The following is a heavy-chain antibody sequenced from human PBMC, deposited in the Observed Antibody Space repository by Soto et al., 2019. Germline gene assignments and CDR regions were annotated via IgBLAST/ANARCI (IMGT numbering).Heavy chain of an antibody. Sequence: ASVKVSCKASGYTFTSYGISWVRQAPGQGLEWMGWISAYNGNTNYAQKLQGRVTMTTDTSTSTAYMELRSLRSDDTAVYYCARATARVTYYYYYGMDVWGQGTTVTVSS. CDR2: ISAYNGNT. CDR3: ARATARVTYYYYYGMDV. D-gene: IGHD5-18*01. J-gene: IGHJ6*02. V-gene: IGHV1-18*01. CDR1: GYTFTSYG.